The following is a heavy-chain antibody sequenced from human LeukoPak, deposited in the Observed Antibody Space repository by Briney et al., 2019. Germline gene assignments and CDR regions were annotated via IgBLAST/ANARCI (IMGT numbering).Heavy chain of an antibody. Sequence: ASVKVSCKASGYTFTSYGISWVRQAPGQGLEWMGWISAYNGNTNYAQKLQGRATMTTDTSTSTAYMELRSLRSDDTAVYYCARGTYYDILTDTYYYYGMDVWGQGTTVTVSS. V-gene: IGHV1-18*01. D-gene: IGHD3-9*01. CDR2: ISAYNGNT. CDR1: GYTFTSYG. J-gene: IGHJ6*02. CDR3: ARGTYYDILTDTYYYYGMDV.